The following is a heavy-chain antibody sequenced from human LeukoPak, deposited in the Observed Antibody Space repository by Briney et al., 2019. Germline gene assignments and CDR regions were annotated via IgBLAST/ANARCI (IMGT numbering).Heavy chain of an antibody. D-gene: IGHD3-22*01. V-gene: IGHV1-46*01. CDR3: ARGHYCYDSSGYHDAFDI. J-gene: IGHJ3*02. CDR1: GYTFTSFY. Sequence: ASVKVSCKASGYTFTSFYIHWVRRAPGQGLEWMGIFNPSGGRTSYAQKFQGRVTMTRDTSTSTVYMALSSLRSEDTAVYYCARGHYCYDSSGYHDAFDIWGQGTMVTVSS. CDR2: FNPSGGRT.